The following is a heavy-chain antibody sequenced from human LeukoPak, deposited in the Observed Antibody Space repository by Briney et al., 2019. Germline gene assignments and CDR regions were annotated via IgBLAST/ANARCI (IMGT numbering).Heavy chain of an antibody. D-gene: IGHD3-9*01. Sequence: PGGSLRHSCAASGFTVSSNYMSWVRQAPGKGLEWVSVIYSGGSTYYADSVKGRFTISRDNSKNTLYLQMNSLRAEDTAVYYCARSPYDILTGYYYYYGMDVWGQGTTVTVSS. V-gene: IGHV3-66*01. CDR1: GFTVSSNY. CDR3: ARSPYDILTGYYYYYGMDV. CDR2: IYSGGST. J-gene: IGHJ6*02.